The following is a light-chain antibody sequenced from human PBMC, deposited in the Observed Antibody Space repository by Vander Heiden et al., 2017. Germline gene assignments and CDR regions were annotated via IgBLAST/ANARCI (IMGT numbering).Light chain of an antibody. CDR2: DDS. CDR3: QVWDSSTDHWV. Sequence: SYVLTQPPSVSVAPGQTARITCGGDNIGSKSVHWYQQRAGPAPVLVVYDDSDRPSGIPERFSGFNSGNTATLIIIRVEAGDEADYYCQVWDSSTDHWVFGGGTKLTVL. V-gene: IGLV3-21*02. J-gene: IGLJ3*02. CDR1: NIGSKS.